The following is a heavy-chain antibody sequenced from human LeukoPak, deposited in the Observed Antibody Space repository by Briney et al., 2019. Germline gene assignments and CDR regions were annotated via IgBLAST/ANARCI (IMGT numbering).Heavy chain of an antibody. Sequence: GSLRLSCXXXGFTXXSXAMSWVRQAPGKGLEWVSAISGSGGSTYYADSVKGRFTISRDNSNTPLYLQMNSLRPEDTAVYYCAFQMGGIAVAERVWGQGTLVTVSS. CDR2: ISGSGGST. CDR1: GFTXXSXA. CDR3: AFQMGGIAVAERV. J-gene: IGHJ4*02. V-gene: IGHV3-23*01. D-gene: IGHD6-19*01.